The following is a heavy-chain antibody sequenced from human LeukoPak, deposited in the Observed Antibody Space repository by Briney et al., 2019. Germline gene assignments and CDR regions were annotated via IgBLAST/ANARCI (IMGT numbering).Heavy chain of an antibody. V-gene: IGHV3-21*01. CDR3: AKAPHSLYYYDSSGYLDY. CDR1: GFTFSSYS. Sequence: GGSLRLSCAASGFTFSSYSMNWVRQAPGKGLEWVSSISSSSSYIYYADSVKGRFTISRDNAKNSLYLQMNSLRAEDTAVYYCAKAPHSLYYYDSSGYLDYWGQGTLVTVSS. CDR2: ISSSSSYI. J-gene: IGHJ4*02. D-gene: IGHD3-22*01.